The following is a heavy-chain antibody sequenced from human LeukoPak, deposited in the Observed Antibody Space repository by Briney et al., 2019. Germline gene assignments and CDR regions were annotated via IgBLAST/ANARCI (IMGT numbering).Heavy chain of an antibody. CDR1: GFTFDDYG. Sequence: RGSLRLXCAASGFTFDDYGMSWGRQAPGKGLEWVSGINWNGGSTGYADSVKGRFTISRDNAKNSLYLQMNSLRAEDTALYYCARDSSPAIYDSSGYFDYWGQGTLVTVSS. CDR3: ARDSSPAIYDSSGYFDY. V-gene: IGHV3-20*04. CDR2: INWNGGST. D-gene: IGHD3-22*01. J-gene: IGHJ4*02.